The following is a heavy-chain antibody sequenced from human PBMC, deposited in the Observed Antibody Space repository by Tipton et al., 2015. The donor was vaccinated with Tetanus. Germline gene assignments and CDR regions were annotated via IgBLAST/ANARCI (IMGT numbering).Heavy chain of an antibody. D-gene: IGHD2-15*01. CDR1: GYSFTDYW. CDR2: IYPDDSDT. CDR3: TRLGQDCSGGTCYSYYFDY. J-gene: IGHJ4*02. V-gene: IGHV5-51*01. Sequence: VQLVQSGPEVKKSGESLKISCEVSGYSFTDYWIGWVRQMPGKGLEWMGVIYPDDSDTRYGPSFQGRVTISADKSISTAYLQWSSLKASDTAMYFCTRLGQDCSGGTCYSYYFDYWGPGTPVTVSS.